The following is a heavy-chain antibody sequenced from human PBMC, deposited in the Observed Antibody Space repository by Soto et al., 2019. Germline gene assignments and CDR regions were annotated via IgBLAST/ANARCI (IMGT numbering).Heavy chain of an antibody. D-gene: IGHD6-13*01. J-gene: IGHJ4*02. CDR2: IYYSGST. CDR3: ARRGSSSWYGY. CDR1: GGSISSSSYY. V-gene: IGHV4-39*01. Sequence: QLQLQESGPGLVKPSETLSLTCTVSGGSISSSSYYWGWIRQPPGKGLGWIGSIYYSGSTYYNPSLKGRVTTPVETSKNQFSLKLSSVTAADPAVYYCARRGSSSWYGYWGQGTLVTVSS.